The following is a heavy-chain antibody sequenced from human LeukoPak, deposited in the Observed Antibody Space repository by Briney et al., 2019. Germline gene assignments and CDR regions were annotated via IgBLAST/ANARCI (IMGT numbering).Heavy chain of an antibody. CDR1: GFTFSSYA. Sequence: GSLRLSCAASGFTFSSYAMSWVRQAPGKGLEWVSAISGSGGSTYYADSVKGRFTISRDNSKNTLYLQMKSLRAEDTALYYCAKSPAYYYDSSGYFHYWGQGTLVTVSS. J-gene: IGHJ4*02. D-gene: IGHD3-22*01. CDR2: ISGSGGST. CDR3: AKSPAYYYDSSGYFHY. V-gene: IGHV3-23*01.